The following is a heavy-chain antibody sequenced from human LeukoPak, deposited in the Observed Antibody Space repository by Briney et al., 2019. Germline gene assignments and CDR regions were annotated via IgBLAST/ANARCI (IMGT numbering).Heavy chain of an antibody. J-gene: IGHJ4*02. V-gene: IGHV4-39*07. CDR1: GGSISSSSYY. Sequence: SETLSLTCTVSGGSISSSSYYWGWIRQPPGKGLEWIGNIYYSGSTYYNPSLKSRVTISVDTSKNQFSLKLSSVTAADTAVYYCARVDIVATAVGYWGQGTLVTVSS. D-gene: IGHD5-12*01. CDR3: ARVDIVATAVGY. CDR2: IYYSGST.